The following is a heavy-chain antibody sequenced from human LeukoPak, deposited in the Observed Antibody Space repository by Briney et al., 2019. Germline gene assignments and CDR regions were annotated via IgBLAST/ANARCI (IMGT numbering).Heavy chain of an antibody. Sequence: PGGSLRLSCAASGFTFSRYWMRWVRQAPGKGLEGVANIKNDGSEEHYVDSVKGRFTISRDNARNSLFLQMNSLTVEDTAVYYCARAIRGSAVDTGDRWGQGTLATVSS. CDR3: ARAIRGSAVDTGDR. J-gene: IGHJ4*02. D-gene: IGHD3-10*01. CDR1: GFTFSRYW. CDR2: IKNDGSEE. V-gene: IGHV3-7*01.